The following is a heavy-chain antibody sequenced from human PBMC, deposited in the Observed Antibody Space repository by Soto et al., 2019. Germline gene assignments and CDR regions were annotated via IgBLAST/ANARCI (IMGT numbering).Heavy chain of an antibody. Sequence: ASVKVSCKASGYTFTSYGISWVRQAPGQGLEWMGWISAYNGNTNYAQKLQGRVTMTTDTSTSTAYMELRSLRSDDTAVYYCARSRCSGGSCYHHNNDAFDIWGQGTMVTVSS. V-gene: IGHV1-18*01. CDR2: ISAYNGNT. CDR1: GYTFTSYG. J-gene: IGHJ3*02. D-gene: IGHD2-15*01. CDR3: ARSRCSGGSCYHHNNDAFDI.